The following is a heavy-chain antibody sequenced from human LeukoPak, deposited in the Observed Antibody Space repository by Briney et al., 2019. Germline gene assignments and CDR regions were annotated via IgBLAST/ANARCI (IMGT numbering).Heavy chain of an antibody. D-gene: IGHD5-24*01. CDR2: ISSSSSYI. J-gene: IGHJ4*02. V-gene: IGHV3-21*01. Sequence: GGSLRLSCAASGFTFSSYSMKWVRQAPGKGLEWVSYISSSSSYIYYADSVKGRFTISRDNAKNSLYLQMNSLRAEDTAVYYCARTDGYRSYYFDYWGQGTLVTVSS. CDR3: ARTDGYRSYYFDY. CDR1: GFTFSSYS.